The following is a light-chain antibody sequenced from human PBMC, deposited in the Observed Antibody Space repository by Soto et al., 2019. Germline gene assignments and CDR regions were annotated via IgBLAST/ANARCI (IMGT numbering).Light chain of an antibody. V-gene: IGKV3-20*01. CDR1: QTLTSGY. CDR2: GVS. CDR3: QQYNSYSGM. Sequence: EIVLTQSPDTLSLSPGERATLSCRASQTLTSGYLAWYQQKPGQAPRLLIYGVSTGATGIPDRFSGSGSGTEFTLTIIGLQPDDFASYYCQQYNSYSGMFGQGTKVDIK. J-gene: IGKJ1*01.